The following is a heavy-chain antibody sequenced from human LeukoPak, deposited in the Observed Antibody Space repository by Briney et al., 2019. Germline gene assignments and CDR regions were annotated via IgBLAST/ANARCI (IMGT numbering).Heavy chain of an antibody. CDR2: IRWNSGSI. Sequence: PGGSLRLSCAASGFTFDDYAMHWVRQAPGKGLGWVSGIRWNSGSIGYADSVKGRFTISRDNAKNSLYLQMNSLRAEDTALYYCAKDHARYCSGGSCSGFDYWGQGTLVTVSS. CDR3: AKDHARYCSGGSCSGFDY. CDR1: GFTFDDYA. V-gene: IGHV3-9*01. J-gene: IGHJ4*02. D-gene: IGHD2-15*01.